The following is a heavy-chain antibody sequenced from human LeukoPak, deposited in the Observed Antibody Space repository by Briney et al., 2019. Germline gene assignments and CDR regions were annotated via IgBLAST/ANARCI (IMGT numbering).Heavy chain of an antibody. D-gene: IGHD1-26*01. Sequence: GRSLRLSCAASGFTFSSYAMHWVRQAPGKGLEWVAVISYDGSNKYYADSVKGRFTISRDNAKNSLYLQMNSLRAEDTAVYYCARDSGSYRGFDYWGQGTLVTVSS. CDR2: ISYDGSNK. J-gene: IGHJ4*02. CDR1: GFTFSSYA. CDR3: ARDSGSYRGFDY. V-gene: IGHV3-30-3*01.